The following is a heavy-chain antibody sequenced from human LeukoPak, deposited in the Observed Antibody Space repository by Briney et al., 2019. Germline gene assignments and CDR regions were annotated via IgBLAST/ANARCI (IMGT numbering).Heavy chain of an antibody. CDR1: GFTFSSYG. CDR3: AKDEGVLGYCSSTSCPFDY. CDR2: IWYDGSNK. D-gene: IGHD2-2*01. J-gene: IGHJ4*02. Sequence: PGRSLRLSCAASGFTFSSYGMHWVRQAPGKGLEWVAVIWYDGSNKYYADSVKGRFTISRDNSKNTLYLQMNSLRAEDTAVYYCAKDEGVLGYCSSTSCPFDYWGQGTLVTVSS. V-gene: IGHV3-33*06.